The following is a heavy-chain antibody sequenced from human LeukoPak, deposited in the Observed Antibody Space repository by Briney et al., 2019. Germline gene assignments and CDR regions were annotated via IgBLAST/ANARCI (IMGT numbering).Heavy chain of an antibody. Sequence: GGSLRLSCAASGSTFDNYAMSWVRQAPGKGLECVSGISGSGGTTAYADSVKGRFTISRDNSKNTLYLQMNSLRAEDTAVYYCAKDYRDFWSGYYGYFDFWGHGTRVTVSS. CDR2: ISGSGGTT. J-gene: IGHJ4*01. V-gene: IGHV3-23*01. CDR1: GSTFDNYA. D-gene: IGHD3-3*01. CDR3: AKDYRDFWSGYYGYFDF.